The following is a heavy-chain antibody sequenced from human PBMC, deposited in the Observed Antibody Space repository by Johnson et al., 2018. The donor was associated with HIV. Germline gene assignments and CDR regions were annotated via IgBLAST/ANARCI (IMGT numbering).Heavy chain of an antibody. V-gene: IGHV3-33*01. CDR3: ARGGIAARIDAFDI. CDR2: IWYDGSNE. Sequence: QVQLVESGGGVVQPGRSLRLSCAASGFTFSSYGMHWVRQAPGKGLEWVAVIWYDGSNEHYADSVKGRFTISRDNSKNTLYLQMNSLRAEDTAVYYCARGGIAARIDAFDIWGQGTMVTVSS. D-gene: IGHD6-6*01. CDR1: GFTFSSYG. J-gene: IGHJ3*02.